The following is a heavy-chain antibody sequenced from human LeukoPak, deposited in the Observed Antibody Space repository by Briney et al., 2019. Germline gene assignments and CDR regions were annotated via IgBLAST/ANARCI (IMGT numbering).Heavy chain of an antibody. CDR3: ARDYYVWGSYRPLGRFDY. CDR1: GFTFSSYA. J-gene: IGHJ4*02. Sequence: GGSLRLSCAASGFTFSSYAMHWVRQAPGKGLEWVAVISYDGSNKYYADSVKGRFTISRDNSKNTLYLQKNSLRAEDTAVYYCARDYYVWGSYRPLGRFDYWGQGTLVTVSS. CDR2: ISYDGSNK. D-gene: IGHD3-16*02. V-gene: IGHV3-30*04.